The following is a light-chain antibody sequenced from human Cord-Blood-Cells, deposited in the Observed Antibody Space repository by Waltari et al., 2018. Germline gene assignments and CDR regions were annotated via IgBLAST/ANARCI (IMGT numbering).Light chain of an antibody. J-gene: IGLJ3*02. V-gene: IGLV2-23*01. CDR3: CSYAGSWV. Sequence: QSALTQPASVSGSPGQSITISCTGTSSDVGSYNLVSWYQQHPGKAPKLRISEGSKRPSGVSNRFSDSKSGNTASLTISGLQAEDEADYYCCSYAGSWVFGGGTKLTVL. CDR2: EGS. CDR1: SSDVGSYNL.